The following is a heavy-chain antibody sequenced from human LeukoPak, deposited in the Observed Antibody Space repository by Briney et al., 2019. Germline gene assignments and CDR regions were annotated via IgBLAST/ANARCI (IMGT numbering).Heavy chain of an antibody. D-gene: IGHD2-2*01. CDR3: ARDLEDVVVPAAIYY. J-gene: IGHJ4*02. V-gene: IGHV3-30-3*01. CDR1: GFTFSSYA. Sequence: GGTLTLSCAASGFTFSSYAMHWVRKAPATGQERVAVISYDGSNKYYADSVKGRFTISRDNSKNTLYLQMNSLRAEDTAVYYCARDLEDVVVPAAIYYWGQGTLVTVSS. CDR2: ISYDGSNK.